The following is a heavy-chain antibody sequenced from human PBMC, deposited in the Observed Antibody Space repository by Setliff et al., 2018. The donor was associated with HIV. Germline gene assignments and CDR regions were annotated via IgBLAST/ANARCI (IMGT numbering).Heavy chain of an antibody. D-gene: IGHD2-15*01. CDR2: IYSGGRA. CDR3: ARDYCSGGTCYSDLYYFDL. Sequence: GSLRLSCAVYGFSVGTYYMTWVRQAPGKGLEWVSVIYSGGRAYYADSVKGRFTISRDNAKNSLFLQMNSLKAEDTAVYYCARDYCSGGTCYSDLYYFDLWGRGTLVTVSS. V-gene: IGHV3-53*01. J-gene: IGHJ4*02. CDR1: GFSVGTYY.